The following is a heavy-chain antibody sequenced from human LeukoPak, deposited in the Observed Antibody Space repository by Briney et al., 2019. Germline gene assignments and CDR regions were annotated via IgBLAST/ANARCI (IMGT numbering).Heavy chain of an antibody. Sequence: SETLSLTCTVSGGSISSYYWSWIRQPPGTGLEWIGYIYYSGSTNYSPSLKSRVTISVDTSKNQFSLKLSSVTAADTAVYYCARGAVPAAIGFWGQGTLVTVSS. V-gene: IGHV4-59*08. CDR3: ARGAVPAAIGF. CDR2: IYYSGST. D-gene: IGHD2-2*02. J-gene: IGHJ4*02. CDR1: GGSISSYY.